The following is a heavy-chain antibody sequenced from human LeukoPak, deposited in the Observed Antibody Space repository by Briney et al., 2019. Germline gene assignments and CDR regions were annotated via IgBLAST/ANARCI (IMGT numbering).Heavy chain of an antibody. CDR1: GYTFTSYD. CDR2: MNPNSGNT. CDR3: ARGLVAAAPYFDY. V-gene: IGHV1-8*01. J-gene: IGHJ4*02. D-gene: IGHD2-15*01. Sequence: ASVKVSCTASGYTFTSYDINWVRQATGQGLEWMGWMNPNSGNTGYAQKFQGRVTMTRNTSISTAYMELSSLRSEDTAVYYCARGLVAAAPYFDYWGQGTLVTVSS.